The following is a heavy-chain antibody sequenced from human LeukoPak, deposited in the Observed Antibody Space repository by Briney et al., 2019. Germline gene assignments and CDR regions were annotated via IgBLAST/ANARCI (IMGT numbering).Heavy chain of an antibody. CDR3: ARALEYSSSCNY. V-gene: IGHV1-8*01. CDR2: MNPNRGNT. J-gene: IGHJ4*02. D-gene: IGHD6-13*01. CDR1: GYTFTSYD. Sequence: ASVKVSCKASGYTFTSYDINWVRQATGQGLEWMGWMNPNRGNTGYAQKFQGRVTMTRITSISTAYMELSSLRSEDTAVYYCARALEYSSSCNYWGQGTLVTVSS.